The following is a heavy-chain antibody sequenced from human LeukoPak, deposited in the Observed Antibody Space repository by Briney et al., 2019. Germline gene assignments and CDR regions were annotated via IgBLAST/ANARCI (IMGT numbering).Heavy chain of an antibody. J-gene: IGHJ4*02. Sequence: PSETLSLTCAVYGGSFSGYYWSWIRQPPGKGLEWIGEINHSGSTNYNPSLKSRVTISVDTSKNQFSLKLSSVTAADTAVYYCARGRPPVVPAAIRKTYFGYWGQGTLVTVSS. D-gene: IGHD2-2*02. CDR3: ARGRPPVVPAAIRKTYFGY. CDR2: INHSGST. V-gene: IGHV4-34*01. CDR1: GGSFSGYY.